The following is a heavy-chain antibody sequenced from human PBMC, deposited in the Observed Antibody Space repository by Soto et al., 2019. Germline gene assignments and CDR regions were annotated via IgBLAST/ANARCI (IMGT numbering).Heavy chain of an antibody. J-gene: IGHJ6*02. Sequence: PGGSLRLSRAASGFTFSSYGMHWVRQAPGKGLEWVAVISYDGSNKYYADSVKGRFTISRDNSKNTLYLQMNSLRAEDTAVYYCAKEWVAATSGYYYGMDVWGQGTTVTVSS. CDR1: GFTFSSYG. CDR3: AKEWVAATSGYYYGMDV. V-gene: IGHV3-30*18. CDR2: ISYDGSNK. D-gene: IGHD2-15*01.